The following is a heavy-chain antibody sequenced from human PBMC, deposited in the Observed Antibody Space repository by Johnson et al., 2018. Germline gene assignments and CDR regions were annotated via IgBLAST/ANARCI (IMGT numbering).Heavy chain of an antibody. V-gene: IGHV4-59*01. CDR2: IYYRGGS. J-gene: IGHJ3*02. D-gene: IGHD6-25*01. CDR3: AGGHPYDAFGI. CDR1: GGSINSYY. Sequence: VQLVESGPGLVKPSETLSLTCTVSGGSINSYYWSWIRQPPGKGLEWIGYIYYRGGSNYNPPLKSRVTISVATSKDPFSLRLSSVTASDTALYYCAGGHPYDAFGIWGQGTMVTVSS.